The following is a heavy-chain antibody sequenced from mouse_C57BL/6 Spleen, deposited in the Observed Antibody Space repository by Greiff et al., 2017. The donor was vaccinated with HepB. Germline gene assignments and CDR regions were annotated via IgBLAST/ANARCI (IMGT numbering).Heavy chain of an antibody. J-gene: IGHJ3*01. D-gene: IGHD2-4*01. V-gene: IGHV5-4*01. CDR1: GFTFSSYA. CDR3: AIDECYDEYDETY. CDR2: ISDGGSYT. Sequence: EVKLMESGGGLVKPGGSLKLSCAASGFTFSSYAMSWVRQTPEKRLAWVATISDGGSYTYYPDNVKGRFTISRDNGKNNQYLQMRHLKSEDTAMYYWAIDECYDEYDETYWGQGTLVTVAA.